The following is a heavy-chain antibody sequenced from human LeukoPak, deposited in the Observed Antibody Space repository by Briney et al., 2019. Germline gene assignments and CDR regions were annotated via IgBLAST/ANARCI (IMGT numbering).Heavy chain of an antibody. CDR2: ISFDETKK. CDR3: ARMKVIKGASLDY. V-gene: IGHV3-30-3*01. CDR1: GFSFSKYA. Sequence: PGGSLRLSCAASGFSFSKYAMHWVCQAPGKGLEWVAVISFDETKKYYADSVKGRFTISRDNSNNTLFLPMNSLKTEDTAVYFCARMKVIKGASLDYWGQGSLVTVSS. D-gene: IGHD2/OR15-2a*01. J-gene: IGHJ4*02.